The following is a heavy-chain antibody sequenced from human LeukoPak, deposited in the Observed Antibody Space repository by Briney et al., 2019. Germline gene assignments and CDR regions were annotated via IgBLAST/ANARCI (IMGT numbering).Heavy chain of an antibody. CDR2: IYYSGST. J-gene: IGHJ4*02. Sequence: PSETLSLTCTVSGGSISNYYWSWIRQPPGKGLEWVGYIYYSGSTNYNPSLKSRVTISVDTSKNQFSLKLSSVTAADTAVYYCARDREGSSSSWYPVDWGQGTLVTVSS. CDR3: ARDREGSSSSWYPVD. V-gene: IGHV4-59*01. CDR1: GGSISNYY. D-gene: IGHD6-13*01.